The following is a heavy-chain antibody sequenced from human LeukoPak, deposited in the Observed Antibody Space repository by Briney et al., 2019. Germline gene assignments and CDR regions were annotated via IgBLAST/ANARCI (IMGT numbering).Heavy chain of an antibody. J-gene: IGHJ4*02. CDR1: EFTFSTYW. Sequence: GGSLRLSCAASEFTFSTYWMSWVRQAPGKGLEWVAIMNQDGTKKDYVDPVKGRFTISRDNTQNSLYLQMDSLRVEDTAVYYCARDSLPRYSGSQWQVWGQGTLVTVSS. CDR3: ARDSLPRYSGSQWQV. V-gene: IGHV3-7*01. D-gene: IGHD5-12*01. CDR2: MNQDGTKK.